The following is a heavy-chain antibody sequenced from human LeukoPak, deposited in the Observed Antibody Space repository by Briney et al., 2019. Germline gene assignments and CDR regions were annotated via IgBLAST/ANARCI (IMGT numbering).Heavy chain of an antibody. CDR1: GGSVSSGSYY. J-gene: IGHJ5*02. V-gene: IGHV4-61*01. Sequence: SETLSLTCTVSGGSVSSGSYYWSWIRQPPGKGLEWIGYIYYSGSTNYNPSLKSRVTISVDTSKNQFSLKLSSVTAADTAVYYCARDPVRMLGYCSSTSCHSYNWFDPWGQGTLVTVSS. CDR3: ARDPVRMLGYCSSTSCHSYNWFDP. CDR2: IYYSGST. D-gene: IGHD2-2*01.